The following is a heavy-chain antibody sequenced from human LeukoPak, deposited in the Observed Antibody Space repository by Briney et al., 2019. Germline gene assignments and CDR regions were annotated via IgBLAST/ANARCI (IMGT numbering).Heavy chain of an antibody. CDR1: GFTFSSYA. CDR2: ISGSGGST. Sequence: EGSLRLSCAASGFTFSSYAMSWVRQAPGKGLEWLSSISGSGGSTYYADSVKGRFTISRDNGRNLLYLQMNSLRVEDTAVYYCTRTVGAHTSGWFWGQGALVTVSS. D-gene: IGHD6-19*01. J-gene: IGHJ4*02. CDR3: TRTVGAHTSGWF. V-gene: IGHV3-23*01.